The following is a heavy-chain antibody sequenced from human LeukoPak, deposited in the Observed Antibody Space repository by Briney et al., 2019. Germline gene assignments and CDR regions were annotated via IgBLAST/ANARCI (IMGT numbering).Heavy chain of an antibody. J-gene: IGHJ4*02. CDR3: VSFYETY. Sequence: QPGGSLRLSCTASGFTLSSYAMSWVRQAPGEGLEWVSTISGSADNTNYAEAVKGRFTISRDNSKNTMYLQMNSLRAEDTAVYYCVSFYETYWGRGTLVTVSS. V-gene: IGHV3-23*01. CDR1: GFTLSSYA. CDR2: ISGSADNT. D-gene: IGHD2/OR15-2a*01.